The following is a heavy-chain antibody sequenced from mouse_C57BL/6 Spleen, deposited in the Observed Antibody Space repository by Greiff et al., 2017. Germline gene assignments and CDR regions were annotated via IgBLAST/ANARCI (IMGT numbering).Heavy chain of an antibody. Sequence: DVMLVESGGDLVKPGGSLKLSCAASGFTFSSYGMSWVRQTPDKRLAGVAPSSSGGSYTYYPASVKGRFTISRDNAKNTLYLQMSSRKSEDTDMYYCARQGSNYGDGYVDVWGTGTTVTVSS. CDR3: ARQGSNYGDGYVDV. V-gene: IGHV5-6*02. D-gene: IGHD2-5*01. CDR2: SSSGGSYT. CDR1: GFTFSSYG. J-gene: IGHJ1*03.